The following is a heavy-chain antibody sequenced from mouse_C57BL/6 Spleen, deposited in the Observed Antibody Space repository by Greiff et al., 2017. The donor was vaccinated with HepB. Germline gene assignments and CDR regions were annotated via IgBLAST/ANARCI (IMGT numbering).Heavy chain of an antibody. CDR2: IRSKSSNYAT. CDR3: VRDGEDYYGSSLAY. D-gene: IGHD1-1*01. J-gene: IGHJ3*01. Sequence: DVHLVESGGGLVQPKGSLKLSCAASGFTFNTYAMHWVRQAPGKGLEWVARIRSKSSNYATYYADSVKDRFTISRDDSQSMLYLQMNNLKTEDTAMYYCVRDGEDYYGSSLAYWGQGTLVTVSA. CDR1: GFTFNTYA. V-gene: IGHV10-3*01.